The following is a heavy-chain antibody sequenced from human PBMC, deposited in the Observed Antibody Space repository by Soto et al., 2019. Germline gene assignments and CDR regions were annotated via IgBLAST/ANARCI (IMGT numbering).Heavy chain of an antibody. CDR2: IFLSGERT. J-gene: IGHJ3*02. Sequence: GGSLRLSCVGSGFNFRSAAMSWVRQAPGRGLEWVSGIFLSGERTYYADSVKGRFTISRDNSKNTQYLEMNSLTAEDTAIYYCAKVTAYGDAFDIWGQGTMVTVSS. V-gene: IGHV3-23*01. D-gene: IGHD2-21*02. CDR3: AKVTAYGDAFDI. CDR1: GFNFRSAA.